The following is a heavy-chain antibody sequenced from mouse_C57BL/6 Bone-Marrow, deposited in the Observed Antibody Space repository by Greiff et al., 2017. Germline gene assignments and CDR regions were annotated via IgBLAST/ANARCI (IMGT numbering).Heavy chain of an antibody. CDR2: IYPRIGNT. Sequence: VQLQQSGAELARPGASVKLSCKASGYTFTSYGIRWVKQRTGQGLEWIGEIYPRIGNTYYNEKFKGKATLTADKSSSTAYMELRSLTSEDSAVYFYARGHYYGNYPYYFDDWGQGTTLTVSS. CDR3: ARGHYYGNYPYYFDD. D-gene: IGHD2-1*01. J-gene: IGHJ2*01. CDR1: GYTFTSYG. V-gene: IGHV1-81*01.